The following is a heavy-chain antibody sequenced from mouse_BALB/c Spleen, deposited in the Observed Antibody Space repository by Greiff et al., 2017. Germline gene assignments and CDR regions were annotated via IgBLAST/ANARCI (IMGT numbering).Heavy chain of an antibody. CDR3: ARQVRRFDY. CDR1: GFTFSSYG. J-gene: IGHJ2*01. D-gene: IGHD2-14*01. Sequence: EVKLVESGGDLVKPGGSLKLSCAASGFTFSSYGMSWVRQTPDKRLEWVATISSGGSYTYYPDSVKGRFTISRDNAKNTLYLQMSSLKSEDTAMYYCARQVRRFDYWGQGTTLTVSS. V-gene: IGHV5-6*01. CDR2: ISSGGSYT.